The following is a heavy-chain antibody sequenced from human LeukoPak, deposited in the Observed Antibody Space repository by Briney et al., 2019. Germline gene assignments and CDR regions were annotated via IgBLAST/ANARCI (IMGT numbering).Heavy chain of an antibody. V-gene: IGHV4-31*03. CDR2: IYYSGRT. J-gene: IGHJ4*02. CDR1: GGSISSGGYY. Sequence: SETLSLTCTVSGGSISSGGYYWSWIRQHPGKGLEWIGYIYYSGRTYYNPSLKSRVTISVDTSKTQFSLKLSSVTAADTAVYYCAREGVVAAIGYWGQGTLVTVSS. CDR3: AREGVVAAIGY. D-gene: IGHD2-15*01.